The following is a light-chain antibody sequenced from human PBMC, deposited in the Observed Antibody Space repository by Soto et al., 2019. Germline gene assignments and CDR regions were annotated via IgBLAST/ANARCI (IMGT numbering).Light chain of an antibody. V-gene: IGLV2-14*03. J-gene: IGLJ2*01. CDR3: SSFTTSPTPVL. Sequence: QSALTQPASVSGAPGQSTTISCTAASSDVGRYDYVSWYQQHPGKAPKLLIYDINNRPSGVSNRFSGSKSGNTASLTISGLQAEDEADYYCSSFTTSPTPVLFGGGTMVTVL. CDR1: SSDVGRYDY. CDR2: DIN.